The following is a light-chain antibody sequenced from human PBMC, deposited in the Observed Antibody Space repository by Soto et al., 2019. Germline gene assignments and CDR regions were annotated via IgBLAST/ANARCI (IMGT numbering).Light chain of an antibody. V-gene: IGKV1-5*01. CDR2: DAS. CDR3: QQYNSYSLT. J-gene: IGKJ1*01. CDR1: QSISSW. Sequence: DIQMTQSPSTLSASVGDRVTITCRASQSISSWLAWYQQKPGKAPKLLIYDASSLESGVPSRFSGSGSGTEFTLTISGLQPDDFATYYCQQYNSYSLTFGQGTKVEIK.